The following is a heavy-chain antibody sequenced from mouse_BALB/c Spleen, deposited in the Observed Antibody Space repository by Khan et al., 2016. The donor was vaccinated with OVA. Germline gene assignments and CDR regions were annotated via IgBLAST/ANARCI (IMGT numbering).Heavy chain of an antibody. Sequence: EVQLQESGPGLVKPSQSLSLTCTVTGYSITSDYAWNWIRQFPGNKLEWMGYISYSGRTSYNSSLKSRISITRDTSKNQFFLQLNSATTEDTATYYCARSVTITTVVATDFDYWGQGTTLTVSS. CDR3: ARSVTITTVVATDFDY. D-gene: IGHD1-1*01. V-gene: IGHV3-2*02. CDR1: GYSITSDYA. CDR2: ISYSGRT. J-gene: IGHJ2*01.